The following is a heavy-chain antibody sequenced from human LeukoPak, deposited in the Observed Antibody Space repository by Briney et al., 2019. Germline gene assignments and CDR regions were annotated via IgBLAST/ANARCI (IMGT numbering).Heavy chain of an antibody. CDR1: GGTFSSYA. CDR2: IIPIFGTA. Sequence: SVKVSCKASGGTFSSYAISWVRQAPGQGLEWMGGIIPIFGTANYAQKFRGRVTITADESTSTAYMELSSLRSEDTAVYYCARDSGPLDVAYCGGDCYSVGFFDYWGQGTLVTVSS. CDR3: ARDSGPLDVAYCGGDCYSVGFFDY. V-gene: IGHV1-69*13. D-gene: IGHD2-21*01. J-gene: IGHJ4*02.